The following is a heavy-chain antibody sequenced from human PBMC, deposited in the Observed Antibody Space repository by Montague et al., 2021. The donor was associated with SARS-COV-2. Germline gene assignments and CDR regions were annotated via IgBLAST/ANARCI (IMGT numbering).Heavy chain of an antibody. CDR3: ARVSDFWSGYYTAVGAFDI. V-gene: IGHV4-59*01. Sequence: SETLSLTCTVSGGSISSYYWRWIRQPPGKGLEWIGYIYYSGSTNXNPSLKSRVTISVDTSKNQFSLKLSSVTAADTAVYYCARVSDFWSGYYTAVGAFDIWGQGTMVTVSS. J-gene: IGHJ3*02. CDR1: GGSISSYY. CDR2: IYYSGST. D-gene: IGHD3-3*01.